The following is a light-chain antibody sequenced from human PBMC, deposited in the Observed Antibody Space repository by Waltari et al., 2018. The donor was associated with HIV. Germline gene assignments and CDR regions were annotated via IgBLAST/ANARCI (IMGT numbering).Light chain of an antibody. CDR2: EVS. J-gene: IGLJ3*02. CDR1: TSPSASFDS. CDR3: GSYTATNSMM. Sequence: QSALTQPASVSGSPVQSIPISCTGPTSPSASFDSVPWYQQHPGKVPTLIIYEVSSRASGVSNRFSASKAGNTTSLTIAGLQAEDEAVYYCGSYTATNSMMFGGGTKLTVL. V-gene: IGLV2-14*01.